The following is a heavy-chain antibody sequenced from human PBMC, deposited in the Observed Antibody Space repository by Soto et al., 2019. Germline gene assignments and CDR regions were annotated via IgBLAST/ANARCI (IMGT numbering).Heavy chain of an antibody. J-gene: IGHJ4*02. CDR1: GFMFSIYE. CDR2: ISSGGINI. D-gene: IGHD1-20*01. CDR3: ARDHPNRNHGTCFDY. Sequence: WGSLRLSCAASGFMFSIYEMNWVRQAPGKGLEWVSYISSGGINIHYADSVEGRFTISRDNAKNSLYLQMDNLRAEDTAVYYCARDHPNRNHGTCFDYWGQGTPVTVSS. V-gene: IGHV3-48*03.